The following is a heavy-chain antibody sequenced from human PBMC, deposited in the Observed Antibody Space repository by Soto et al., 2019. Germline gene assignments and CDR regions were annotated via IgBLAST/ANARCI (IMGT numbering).Heavy chain of an antibody. D-gene: IGHD5-12*01. J-gene: IGHJ4*02. V-gene: IGHV4-39*01. CDR2: IYYSGST. CDR3: ARQSDWAATIDY. CDR1: GGSISSSSYY. Sequence: QLQLQESGPGLVKPSETLSLTCTVSGGSISSSSYYWGWIRQPPGKGLEWIGSIYYSGSTYYNPSLKSRVTISVDTSKNQYSLKLSSVTAADTAVYYCARQSDWAATIDYWGQGTLVTVSS.